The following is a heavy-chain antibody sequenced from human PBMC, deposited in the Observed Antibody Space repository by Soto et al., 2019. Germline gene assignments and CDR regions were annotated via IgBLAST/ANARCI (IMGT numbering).Heavy chain of an antibody. CDR1: GYTFTSYG. D-gene: IGHD3-10*01. CDR3: ARSYGSWSYYNVDFWFDP. J-gene: IGHJ5*02. V-gene: IGHV1-18*01. Sequence: ASVKVSCKASGYTFTSYGISWVRQAPGQGLEWMGWISAYNGNTNYAQKLQGRVTMTTDTSTSTAYMELRSLRSDDTAVYYCARSYGSWSYYNVDFWFDPWGQGTLVTVSS. CDR2: ISAYNGNT.